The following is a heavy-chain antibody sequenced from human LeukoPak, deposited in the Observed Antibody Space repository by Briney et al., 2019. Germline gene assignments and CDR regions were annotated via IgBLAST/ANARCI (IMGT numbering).Heavy chain of an antibody. CDR3: ARLAAAGPYDY. J-gene: IGHJ4*02. D-gene: IGHD6-13*01. CDR1: GFTFTGYY. Sequence: ASVKVSCKTSGFTFTGYYVHWVRQAPGQGLEWMGWINLNSGGTTYAQNFQGRVTMTRDTSISTAYMELSRLRSDDTAVYFCARLAAAGPYDYWGQGTLVTVSS. CDR2: INLNSGGT. V-gene: IGHV1-2*02.